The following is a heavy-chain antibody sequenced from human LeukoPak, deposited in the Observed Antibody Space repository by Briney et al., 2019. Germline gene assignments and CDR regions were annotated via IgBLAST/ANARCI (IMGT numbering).Heavy chain of an antibody. V-gene: IGHV4-39*01. D-gene: IGHD1-26*01. Sequence: PSETLSLTCTASGGSISSTSFYWVWIRQPPGKGLDWLGTIYFTGTTYYNPSLKSRVTISVDTSNNRFSLKVSSVTAADTAVYYCARLIVGDYFDSWGEGTLVTVSS. CDR2: IYFTGTT. CDR1: GGSISSTSFY. J-gene: IGHJ4*02. CDR3: ARLIVGDYFDS.